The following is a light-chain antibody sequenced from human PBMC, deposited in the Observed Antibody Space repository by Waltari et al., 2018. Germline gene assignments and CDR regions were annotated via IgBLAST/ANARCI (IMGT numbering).Light chain of an antibody. J-gene: IGKJ4*01. CDR2: AAI. CDR1: QVIRDN. Sequence: DIQMTQSPSLLSASVGDPFTITCRASQVIRDNVVWFQQKAGKAPKPLIFAAISLQSGVPSRFSGSASGTEFALTISNLQPEDFATYYCLQCDSFPYTFGGGTKVETK. V-gene: IGKV1-16*01. CDR3: LQCDSFPYT.